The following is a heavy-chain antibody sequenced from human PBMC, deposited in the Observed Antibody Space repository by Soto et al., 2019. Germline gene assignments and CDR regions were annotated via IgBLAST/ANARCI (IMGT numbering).Heavy chain of an antibody. CDR3: ARHFSGHPDYDILTGYAPRTGFDP. CDR2: IYYSGST. D-gene: IGHD3-9*01. V-gene: IGHV4-39*01. Sequence: SETLSLTCTVSGGSISSSSYYWGWIRQPPGKGLEWIGSIYYSGSTYYNPSLKSRVTISVDTSKNQFSLKLSSGTAADTAVYYCARHFSGHPDYDILTGYAPRTGFDPWGQGTLVTVSS. CDR1: GGSISSSSYY. J-gene: IGHJ5*02.